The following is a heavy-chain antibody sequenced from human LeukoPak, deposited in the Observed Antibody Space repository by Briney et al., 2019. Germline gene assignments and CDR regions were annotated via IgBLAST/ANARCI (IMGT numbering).Heavy chain of an antibody. V-gene: IGHV3-74*01. D-gene: IGHD3-10*01. J-gene: IGHJ2*01. CDR3: AKGSGSYYSWYFDL. CDR2: INSDGSST. Sequence: GGSLRLSCAAPGFTFSSYWMHWVRQAPGKGLVWVSRINSDGSSTSYADSVKGRFTISRDNAKNTLYLQMNSLRAEDTAVYYCAKGSGSYYSWYFDLWGRGTLVTVSS. CDR1: GFTFSSYW.